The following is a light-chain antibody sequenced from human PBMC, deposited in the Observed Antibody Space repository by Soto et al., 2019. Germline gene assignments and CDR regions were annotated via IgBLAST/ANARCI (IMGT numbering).Light chain of an antibody. Sequence: DIQLTQSPSFLSASVGDRVTITCRASQGISSFLAWYQQKPGKAPKLLIYAASTLQSGVPSRFSGSGSVTEFTLTISSLQPEDFATYYCQQLNSYPITFGQGTRLEIK. CDR1: QGISSF. CDR3: QQLNSYPIT. J-gene: IGKJ5*01. V-gene: IGKV1-9*01. CDR2: AAS.